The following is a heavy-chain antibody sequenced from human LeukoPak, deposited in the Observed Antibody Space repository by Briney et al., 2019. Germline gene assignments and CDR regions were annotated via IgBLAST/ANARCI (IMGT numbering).Heavy chain of an antibody. D-gene: IGHD5-18*01. CDR2: ISGSGGST. J-gene: IGHJ4*02. Sequence: GGSLRLSCAASGFTFSSYSMNWVRQAPGKGLEWVSAISGSGGSTYYADSVKGRFTISRDNSKNTLYLQMNSLRAEDTAVYYCAKAAAGGYSYGPPDYWGQGTLVTVSS. CDR3: AKAAAGGYSYGPPDY. CDR1: GFTFSSYS. V-gene: IGHV3-23*01.